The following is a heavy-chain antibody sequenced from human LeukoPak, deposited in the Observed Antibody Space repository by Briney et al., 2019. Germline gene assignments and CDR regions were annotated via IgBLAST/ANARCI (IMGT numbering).Heavy chain of an antibody. D-gene: IGHD6-6*01. CDR2: IYPSSGGT. CDR3: ARSNIETRRGDNWFDP. Sequence: ASVKVSCKASGYTFTDSYMHWVRQAPGQGLEWMGWIYPSSGGTNYAQKFQGRVTMTRDTSISTAYMELSSLRSDDTAVYYCARSNIETRRGDNWFDPWGQGTLVTVSS. V-gene: IGHV1-2*02. CDR1: GYTFTDSY. J-gene: IGHJ5*02.